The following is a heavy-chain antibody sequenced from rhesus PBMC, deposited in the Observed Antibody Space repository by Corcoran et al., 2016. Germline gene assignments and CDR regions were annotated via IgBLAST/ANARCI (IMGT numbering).Heavy chain of an antibody. CDR3: TRTGYSNYGDFDY. D-gene: IGHD4-23*01. CDR2: FSTTRKTI. V-gene: IGHV3-136*01. J-gene: IGHJ4*01. Sequence: EVQLVESGGGLVQPGGSLRLSCAASGFTFSSYDMSWFGQVPGKGLKWVLNFSTTRKTIYYADSGKGRFTISRDNAKNSLSLQMSSLRAEDTAVYYCTRTGYSNYGDFDYWGQGVLVTVSS. CDR1: GFTFSSYD.